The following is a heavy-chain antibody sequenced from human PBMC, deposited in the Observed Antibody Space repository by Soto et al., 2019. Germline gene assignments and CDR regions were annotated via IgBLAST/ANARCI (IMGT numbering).Heavy chain of an antibody. CDR2: IYPGDHET. Sequence: PGESLKISCRCSGYTFSNFWIAWVRHLPGKGLEWMGIIYPGDHETRYSPSFHGKVTISADKSINTAYLQWSSLEASDSAFYYCERSPRSSPYFDYWGQGALVTVSS. V-gene: IGHV5-51*01. J-gene: IGHJ4*02. D-gene: IGHD6-13*01. CDR1: GYTFSNFW. CDR3: ERSPRSSPYFDY.